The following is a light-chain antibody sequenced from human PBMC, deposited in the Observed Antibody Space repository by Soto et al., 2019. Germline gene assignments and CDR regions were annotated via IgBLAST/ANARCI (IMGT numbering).Light chain of an antibody. CDR3: CSYAGSYTSI. CDR2: DVT. J-gene: IGLJ2*01. V-gene: IGLV2-11*01. Sequence: QSVLTQPRSVSGSPGQSVTISCTGTNSDVGAYNYVSWYQQHPGKAPKLMIYDVTNRPSGVPDRFSGSKSGNTASLTISGLQAEDEADYHCCSYAGSYTSIFGGGTKLTVL. CDR1: NSDVGAYNY.